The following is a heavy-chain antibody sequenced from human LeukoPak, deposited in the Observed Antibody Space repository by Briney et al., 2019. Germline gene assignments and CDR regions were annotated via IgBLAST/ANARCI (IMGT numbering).Heavy chain of an antibody. J-gene: IGHJ4*02. CDR3: GTLLSNGPFDY. V-gene: IGHV1-2*02. Sequence: ASVRVSCKASGYTFTGYYMHWVRQAPGQGLEWMGYIYPNSGATKYAQKFQGRVTMTRDTSISTAYMELSGLRSDDTAVYYCGTLLSNGPFDYWGQGSLVTVSS. CDR1: GYTFTGYY. CDR2: IYPNSGAT.